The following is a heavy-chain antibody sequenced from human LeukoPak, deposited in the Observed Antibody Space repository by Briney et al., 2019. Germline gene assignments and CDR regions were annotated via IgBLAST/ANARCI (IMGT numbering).Heavy chain of an antibody. Sequence: GGSLRLSCAVAGLTFSDYYMSWTRQAPGKGAGLVSYISPSGSSIFYVDSVKGRFTISRDNAKNTLCLQLNSLRAEDTAVYYCIRSGGDGNWGYWGQGTLLTVSS. CDR2: ISPSGSSI. CDR3: IRSGGDGNWGY. CDR1: GLTFSDYY. V-gene: IGHV3-11*04. D-gene: IGHD2-21*02. J-gene: IGHJ4*02.